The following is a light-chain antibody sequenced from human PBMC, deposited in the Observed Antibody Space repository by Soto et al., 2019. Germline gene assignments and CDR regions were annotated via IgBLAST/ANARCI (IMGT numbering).Light chain of an antibody. V-gene: IGKV3-11*01. CDR3: HQRQSWPRT. Sequence: EIVLTQSPATLSSFPGDRVTLSCRASQAVNTRLAWYQHRPGQAPRLLIYLASNRAAGVPARFSGSGSGTDFTPTISDVEPEDFAVYSCHQRQSWPRTFGQGTTVDI. CDR2: LAS. CDR1: QAVNTR. J-gene: IGKJ1*01.